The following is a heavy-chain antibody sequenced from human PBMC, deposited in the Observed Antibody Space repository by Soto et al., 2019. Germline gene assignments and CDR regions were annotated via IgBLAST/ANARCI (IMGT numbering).Heavy chain of an antibody. Sequence: PGGSLRLSCAASGFTFNIYAMSWVRQAPGKGLEWVSSIGSGDDDSYYADSVKGRFTISRDNSKNTLYLQMTSLRAEDTAIYYCAKDRQDHNSVWDPFDMWGPGTMVTVSS. J-gene: IGHJ3*02. CDR1: GFTFNIYA. CDR2: IGSGDDDS. CDR3: AKDRQDHNSVWDPFDM. V-gene: IGHV3-23*01. D-gene: IGHD1-20*01.